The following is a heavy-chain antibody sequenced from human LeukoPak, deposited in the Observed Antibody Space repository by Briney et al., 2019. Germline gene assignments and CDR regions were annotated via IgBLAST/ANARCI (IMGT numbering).Heavy chain of an antibody. D-gene: IGHD6-13*01. Sequence: ASVKVSCKASGGTFSSYAISWVRQAPGQGLEWMGIINPSGGSTSYAQKFQGRVTMTRDTSTSTVYMELSSLRSEDTAVYYCARDGGSSWLLHDAFDIWGQGTMVTVSS. CDR1: GGTFSSYA. CDR3: ARDGGSSWLLHDAFDI. V-gene: IGHV1-46*01. CDR2: INPSGGST. J-gene: IGHJ3*02.